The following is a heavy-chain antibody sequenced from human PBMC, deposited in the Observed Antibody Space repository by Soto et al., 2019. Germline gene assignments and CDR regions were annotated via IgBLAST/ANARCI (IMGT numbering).Heavy chain of an antibody. CDR1: GGSFSGYY. Sequence: QVQLQQWGAGLLKPSETLSLTCAVYGGSFSGYYWTWIRQPPGTGLEWIGEINHSGSTNYNPSLKSQVTISVDTSTTPSSLKLTSVTAADTAVYYCARDKITGLFDYWGQGTLVTVSS. CDR3: ARDKITGLFDY. CDR2: INHSGST. J-gene: IGHJ4*02. V-gene: IGHV4-34*01. D-gene: IGHD2-8*02.